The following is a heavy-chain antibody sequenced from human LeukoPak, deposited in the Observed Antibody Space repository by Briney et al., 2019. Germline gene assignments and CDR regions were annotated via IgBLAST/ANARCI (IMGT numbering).Heavy chain of an antibody. V-gene: IGHV1-18*01. CDR1: GYTFTSYG. J-gene: IGHJ4*02. CDR2: ISAYNGNT. Sequence: GASVKVSCKASGYTFTSYGISWVRQAPGQGLEWVGWISAYNGNTNYAQKLQGRVTMTTDTSTSTAYMELRSLRSDDTAVYYCARDSVWHYYDSSGYYPFDYWGQGTLVTVSS. D-gene: IGHD3-22*01. CDR3: ARDSVWHYYDSSGYYPFDY.